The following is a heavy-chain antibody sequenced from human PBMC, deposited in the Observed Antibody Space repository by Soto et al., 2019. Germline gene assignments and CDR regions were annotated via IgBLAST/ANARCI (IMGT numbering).Heavy chain of an antibody. V-gene: IGHV3-30-3*01. CDR1: GFTFSSYA. Sequence: QVQLVESGGGVVQPGRSLRLSCAASGFTFSSYAMHWVRQAPGKGLEWVAVISYDGSNKYYADSVKGRFTISRDNSKNTLYLQMNSLRAEDTAVYYCAREVRSSWYRWSLDYWGQGTLVTVSS. CDR2: ISYDGSNK. D-gene: IGHD6-13*01. J-gene: IGHJ4*02. CDR3: AREVRSSWYRWSLDY.